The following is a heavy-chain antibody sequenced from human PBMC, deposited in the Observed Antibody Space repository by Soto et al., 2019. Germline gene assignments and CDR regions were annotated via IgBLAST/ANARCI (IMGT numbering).Heavy chain of an antibody. CDR1: GLTVSRNY. CDR2: IYRDGST. Sequence: EVQLVESGGGLVQPGGSLRLSCAASGLTVSRNYMNWVRQAPGKGLEGVSIIYRDGSTSYIDSVKGRFTISRDSSKNILYLEMNSLRVEDTGVYYCERSIDEQTASWGQGTLVTVCS. J-gene: IGHJ4*02. CDR3: ERSIDEQTAS. D-gene: IGHD2-21*02. V-gene: IGHV3-66*01.